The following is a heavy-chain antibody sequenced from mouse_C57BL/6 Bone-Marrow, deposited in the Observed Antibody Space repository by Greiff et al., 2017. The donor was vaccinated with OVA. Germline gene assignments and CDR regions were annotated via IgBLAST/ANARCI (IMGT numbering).Heavy chain of an antibody. D-gene: IGHD1-1*01. Sequence: EVHLVESGGDLVKPGGSLKLSCAASGFTFSSYGMSWVRQTPDKRLEWVATISSGGSYTYYPDSVKGRFTISRDNAKNTLYLQMSSLKSEDTAMYYCTRANYYGRHMDYWGQGTSVTVSS. CDR3: TRANYYGRHMDY. J-gene: IGHJ4*01. V-gene: IGHV5-6*01. CDR1: GFTFSSYG. CDR2: ISSGGSYT.